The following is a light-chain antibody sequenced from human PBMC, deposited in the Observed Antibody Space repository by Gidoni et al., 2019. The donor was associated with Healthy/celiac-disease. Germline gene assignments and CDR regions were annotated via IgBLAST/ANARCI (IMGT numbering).Light chain of an antibody. CDR2: GAS. CDR1: QSVSSSY. J-gene: IGKJ4*01. CDR3: QQYGSSPPVT. V-gene: IGKV3-20*01. Sequence: EIVLTQSPGTLSLSPGERATLSCRASQSVSSSYLAWYQQKPGQAPRLHIYGASSRATGIPDRFRGSGSGTDFTLTISRLEPEDFAVYYCQQYGSSPPVTFGGGTKVEIK.